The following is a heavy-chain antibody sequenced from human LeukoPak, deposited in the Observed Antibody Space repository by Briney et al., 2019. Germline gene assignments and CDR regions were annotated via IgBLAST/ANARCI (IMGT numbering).Heavy chain of an antibody. Sequence: GGSLRLSCAASGLTFSSSAMSWVRQVPGKGLEWVGQTVSEIDGGTTDYATPVKGRFTISRDDSKSTLYLQMNSLKIEDTAVYYCTTDEDWNYARKDVWGQGATVIVSS. D-gene: IGHD1-7*01. CDR2: TVSEIDGGTT. CDR1: GLTFSSSA. J-gene: IGHJ6*02. V-gene: IGHV3-15*04. CDR3: TTDEDWNYARKDV.